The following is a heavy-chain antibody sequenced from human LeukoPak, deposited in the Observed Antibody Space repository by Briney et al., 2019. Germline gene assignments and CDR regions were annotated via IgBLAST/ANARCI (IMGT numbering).Heavy chain of an antibody. CDR2: INTNTGNP. CDR1: GYTFTSYA. CDR3: ARVVGCGGDCYSGISDY. Sequence: ASVKVSCKASGYTFTSYAMNWVRQAPGQGLEWMGWINTNTGNPTYAQGFTGRFVFSLDTSVSTAYLQISSLKTEDTAVYYCARVVGCGGDCYSGISDYWGQGTLVTVSS. J-gene: IGHJ4*02. D-gene: IGHD2-21*02. V-gene: IGHV7-4-1*02.